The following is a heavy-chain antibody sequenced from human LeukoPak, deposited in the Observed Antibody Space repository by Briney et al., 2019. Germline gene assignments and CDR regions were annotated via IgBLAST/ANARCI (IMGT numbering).Heavy chain of an antibody. CDR3: VRRRVYDILTSYAFDI. D-gene: IGHD3-9*01. CDR2: INPNSGGT. V-gene: IGHV1-2*02. J-gene: IGHJ3*02. Sequence: ASVKVSCKASGYTFTGYYMHWVRQAPGQGLEWMGWINPNSGGTNYAQKFQGRVTMTRDTSISTAYMELSSLTSDDTTVYYCVRRRVYDILTSYAFDIWGQGTMVTVSS. CDR1: GYTFTGYY.